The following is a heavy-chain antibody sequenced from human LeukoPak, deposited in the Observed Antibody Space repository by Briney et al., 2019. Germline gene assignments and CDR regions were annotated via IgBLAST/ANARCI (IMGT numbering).Heavy chain of an antibody. CDR3: ARDPMVRGVVY. CDR2: INPNSGGT. Sequence: ASVKVSCKASGYTFTGYYMHWVRQAPGQGLEWMGWINPNSGGTNYAQKFQGRVTMTRDTSISTTYMELSSLMSDDSAVYYCARDPMVRGVVYWGQGTLVTVSS. D-gene: IGHD3-10*01. V-gene: IGHV1-2*02. CDR1: GYTFTGYY. J-gene: IGHJ4*02.